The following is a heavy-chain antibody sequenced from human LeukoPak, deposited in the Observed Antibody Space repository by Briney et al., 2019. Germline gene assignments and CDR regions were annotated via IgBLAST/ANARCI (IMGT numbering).Heavy chain of an antibody. CDR2: IHYTGST. J-gene: IGHJ5*02. V-gene: IGHV4-59*01. CDR3: ARGGYYGSGNDFRFDP. CDR1: GGSINRYY. Sequence: SETLSLTCPVSGGSINRYYWGWIRQPPGEGLGCIGYIHYTGSTHYNPSPKRRVTISVDTSKSQFSLKLSSVTAADTAIYYCARGGYYGSGNDFRFDPWGQGTLVTVSS. D-gene: IGHD3-10*01.